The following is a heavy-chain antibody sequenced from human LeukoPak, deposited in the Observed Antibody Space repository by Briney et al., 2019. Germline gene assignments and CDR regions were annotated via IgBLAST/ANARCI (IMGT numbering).Heavy chain of an antibody. CDR2: ISSRGTTM. V-gene: IGHV3-48*01. Sequence: GGSLRLSCAASGFTFSNYWMHWVRQAPGKGPEWVSYISSRGTTMYYADSVKGRFTISRDNAKKSLDLQMNSLRAEDTAVYYCAKTPVRRFPLYFDYWGQGTLVTVSS. D-gene: IGHD3-3*01. CDR1: GFTFSNYW. CDR3: AKTPVRRFPLYFDY. J-gene: IGHJ4*02.